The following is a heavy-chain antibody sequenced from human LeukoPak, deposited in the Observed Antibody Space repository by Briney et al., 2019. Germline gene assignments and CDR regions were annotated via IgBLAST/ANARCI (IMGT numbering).Heavy chain of an antibody. Sequence: PGGSLRLSCAASGFTFSSYAMHWVRQAPCKGLEWVAVISYDGSNKYYADSVKGRFTISRDNSKNTLYLQMNSLRAEDTAVYYCARDRSIYCSSTSCMYYFDYWGQGTLVTVSS. CDR1: GFTFSSYA. V-gene: IGHV3-30-3*01. D-gene: IGHD2-2*01. CDR3: ARDRSIYCSSTSCMYYFDY. J-gene: IGHJ4*02. CDR2: ISYDGSNK.